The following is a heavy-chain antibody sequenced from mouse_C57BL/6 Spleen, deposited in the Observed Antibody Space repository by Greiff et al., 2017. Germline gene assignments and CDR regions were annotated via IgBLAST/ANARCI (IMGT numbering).Heavy chain of an antibody. J-gene: IGHJ4*01. CDR1: GYAFSSSW. Sequence: QVQLKQSGPELVKPGASVKISCKASGYAFSSSWMNWVKQRPGKGLEWIGRIYPGDGDTNYNGKFKGKATLTADKSSSTAYMQLSSLTSEDSAVYFCARGLIYYAMDYWGQGTSVTVSS. CDR3: ARGLIYYAMDY. V-gene: IGHV1-82*01. CDR2: IYPGDGDT.